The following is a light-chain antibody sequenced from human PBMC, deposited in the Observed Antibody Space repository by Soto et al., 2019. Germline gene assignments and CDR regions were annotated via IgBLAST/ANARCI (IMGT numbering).Light chain of an antibody. CDR2: DAS. CDR3: QQRSNWPPLFT. J-gene: IGKJ3*01. CDR1: QSVSSY. Sequence: EIVLTQSPATLSLSPGERATLSCRASQSVSSYLAWYQQKPGQAPRLLIYDASNRATGIPARFSGSGSGTACTLTISSLEPEDFAVYYCQQRSNWPPLFTFGPGTKVDIK. V-gene: IGKV3-11*01.